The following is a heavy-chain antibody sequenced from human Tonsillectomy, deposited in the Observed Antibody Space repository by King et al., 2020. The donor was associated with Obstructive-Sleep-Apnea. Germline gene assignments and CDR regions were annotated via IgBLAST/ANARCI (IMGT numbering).Heavy chain of an antibody. CDR2: IYPGDSDM. CDR1: GYNFTRFW. D-gene: IGHD3-3*01. V-gene: IGHV5-51*01. J-gene: IGHJ3*02. CDR3: ARQGEWFDAFDI. Sequence: QLVQSGAEVKKPGESLKISCKGSGYNFTRFWIGCVRQMPGKGLELMGIIYPGDSDMRHSPSFQGQVTLSADKSISTASVQWSSLKASDTAMYYCARQGEWFDAFDIWGQGTMVTVSS.